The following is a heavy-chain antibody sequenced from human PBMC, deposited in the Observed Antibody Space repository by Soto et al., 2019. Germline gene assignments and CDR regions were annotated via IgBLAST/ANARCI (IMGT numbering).Heavy chain of an antibody. D-gene: IGHD1-26*01. Sequence: PGGSLSLSCAASGVTFDSYVLNWVRPAPGTGLEWVSSISSSSSYLHYADSVKGRFTISRDNARNSLYLQMNSLRAEDTAVYYCASPPIYSGTYGVLGSWGQGTLVTVSS. CDR1: GVTFDSYV. CDR3: ASPPIYSGTYGVLGS. CDR2: ISSSSSYL. V-gene: IGHV3-21*04. J-gene: IGHJ5*02.